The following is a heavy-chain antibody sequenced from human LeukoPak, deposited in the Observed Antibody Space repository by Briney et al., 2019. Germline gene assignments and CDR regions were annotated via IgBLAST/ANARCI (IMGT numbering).Heavy chain of an antibody. CDR1: SGSISSGSYY. CDR3: ARDGSSPSYFDC. D-gene: IGHD1-26*01. V-gene: IGHV4-61*09. Sequence: PSETLSLTCTVSSGSISSGSYYWSWIRQPAGKGLEWIGHIYTSGSTNYNPSLKSRVTISVDTSKNQFSLKLSSVTAADTAVYYCARDGSSPSYFDCWGQGTLVTVSS. CDR2: IYTSGST. J-gene: IGHJ4*02.